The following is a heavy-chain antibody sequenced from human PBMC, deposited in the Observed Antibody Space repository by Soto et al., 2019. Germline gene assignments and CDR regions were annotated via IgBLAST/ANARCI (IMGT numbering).Heavy chain of an antibody. D-gene: IGHD2-8*01. CDR2: IRFDGSNI. CDR1: GSIFRGYG. J-gene: IGHJ4*02. CDR3: ARDGVGVTAFWGYLDY. Sequence: QVQLVESGGGVVQPGRSLRLSCAASGSIFRGYGMHWIRQAPGKGLEWVAVIRFDGSNINYADSVMGRFTISRDNSKNTLYLEMNSLRVEDTAVYYCARDGVGVTAFWGYLDYWGQGILVTVSS. V-gene: IGHV3-33*01.